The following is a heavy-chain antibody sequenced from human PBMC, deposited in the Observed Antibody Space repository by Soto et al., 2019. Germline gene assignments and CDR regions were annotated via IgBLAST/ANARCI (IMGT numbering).Heavy chain of an antibody. CDR2: ISGNSGST. V-gene: IGHV3-9*01. J-gene: IGHJ4*02. CDR3: AKSPGMYYYDSSGYYHYDY. D-gene: IGHD3-22*01. Sequence: GGSLRLSCAASGFTFDDYAMHWVRQAPGKGLEWVSGISGNSGSTGYADSVKGRFTISRDNSKNTLYLQMNSLRAEDTAVYYCAKSPGMYYYDSSGYYHYDYWGQGTLVTVSS. CDR1: GFTFDDYA.